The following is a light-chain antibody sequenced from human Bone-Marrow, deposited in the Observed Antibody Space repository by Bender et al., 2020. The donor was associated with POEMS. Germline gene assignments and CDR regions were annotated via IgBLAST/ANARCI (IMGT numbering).Light chain of an antibody. V-gene: IGLV2-14*01. CDR2: DVS. CDR3: SSYISSSSPYV. J-gene: IGLJ1*01. Sequence: QSALTQPASVSGSPGQSITISCTGTSSDVGGYNYVSWYQQYPGEAPKVMIYDVSNRPSGVSNRFSGSESGNTASLTISGLQAEDEADYYCSSYISSSSPYVFGTGTKVTVL. CDR1: SSDVGGYNY.